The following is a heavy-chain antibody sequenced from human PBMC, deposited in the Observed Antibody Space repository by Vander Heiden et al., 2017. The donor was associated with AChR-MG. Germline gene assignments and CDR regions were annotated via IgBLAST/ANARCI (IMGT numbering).Heavy chain of an antibody. Sequence: EVQLLESGGGVIQPGGSLRLPCAASGFTFSTYAMSWVRQAPGKGLEWVSSINNNGGTTYYVDSVKGRFTISRDNSQSTLYLQMNSLKAEDTAVYYCVKSKEGYGDSRSDYWGQGTLVTVSS. J-gene: IGHJ4*02. CDR3: VKSKEGYGDSRSDY. D-gene: IGHD4-17*01. CDR1: GFTFSTYA. CDR2: INNNGGTT. V-gene: IGHV3-23*01.